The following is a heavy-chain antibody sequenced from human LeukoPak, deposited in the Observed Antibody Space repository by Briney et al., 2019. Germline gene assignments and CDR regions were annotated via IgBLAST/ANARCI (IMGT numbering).Heavy chain of an antibody. CDR1: VGTFSSYA. CDR3: ARDWAPMVRYWFDP. Sequence: GASVKVSCKASVGTFSSYAISWVRQAPGQGLEWMGRIIPIFGIANYAQKFQGRVTITADKSTSTAYMELSSLRSEDTAVYYCARDWAPMVRYWFDPWGQGTLVTVSS. CDR2: IIPIFGIA. V-gene: IGHV1-69*04. D-gene: IGHD3-10*01. J-gene: IGHJ5*02.